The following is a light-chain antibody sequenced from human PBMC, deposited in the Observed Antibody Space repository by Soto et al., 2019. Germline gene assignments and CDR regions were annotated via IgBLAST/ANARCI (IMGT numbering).Light chain of an antibody. V-gene: IGLV2-14*01. J-gene: IGLJ1*01. CDR3: SSYTSSSTYV. CDR1: SSDVGGYNY. Sequence: QAALTEPACESVYPSEFIAISCTGTSSDVGGYNYVSWYQQHPGKAPKLMIYEVSNRPSGVSNRFSGSKSGNSASLTISGLQAEDEADYYCSSYTSSSTYVCGTGTKVIAL. CDR2: EVS.